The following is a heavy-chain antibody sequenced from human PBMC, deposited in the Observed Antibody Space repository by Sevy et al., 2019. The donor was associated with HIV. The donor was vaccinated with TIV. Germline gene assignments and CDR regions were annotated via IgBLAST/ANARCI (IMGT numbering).Heavy chain of an antibody. Sequence: SETLSLTCAVYGGSFSGYYWSWIRQPPGKGLEWIGEINHSGSTNYNPSLKSRVTIPVDTSKNQFSLKLSSVTAADTAVYYCARAGKDIVVVPAAAPYYYYGMDVWGQGTTVTVSS. CDR2: INHSGST. D-gene: IGHD2-2*01. CDR3: ARAGKDIVVVPAAAPYYYYGMDV. J-gene: IGHJ6*02. CDR1: GGSFSGYY. V-gene: IGHV4-34*01.